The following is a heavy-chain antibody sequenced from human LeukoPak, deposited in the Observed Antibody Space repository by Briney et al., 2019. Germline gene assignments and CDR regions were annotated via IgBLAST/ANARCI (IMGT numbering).Heavy chain of an antibody. CDR2: IIPIFGTA. Sequence: ASVKVSCKASGGTFSSYAISWVRQAPGQGLEWMGRIIPIFGTANYAQKSQGRVTITTDESTSTAYMELSSLRSEDTAVYYCASTYYYDSSGFFSHRWGQGTLVTVSS. CDR3: ASTYYYDSSGFFSHR. D-gene: IGHD3-22*01. CDR1: GGTFSSYA. J-gene: IGHJ4*02. V-gene: IGHV1-69*05.